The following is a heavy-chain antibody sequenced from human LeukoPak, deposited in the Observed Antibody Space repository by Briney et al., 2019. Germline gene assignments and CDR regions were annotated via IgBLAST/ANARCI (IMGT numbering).Heavy chain of an antibody. V-gene: IGHV3-21*01. Sequence: GGSLRLSCAASGFTFSSYSMNWVRQAPGKGLEWVSSISSSSSYIYYADSVKGRFTISRDNAKNSLYLQMNSLRAEDTAVYYCARVSRPFGDGSYDFDYWGQGTLVTVSP. CDR1: GFTFSSYS. J-gene: IGHJ4*02. CDR3: ARVSRPFGDGSYDFDY. D-gene: IGHD1-26*01. CDR2: ISSSSSYI.